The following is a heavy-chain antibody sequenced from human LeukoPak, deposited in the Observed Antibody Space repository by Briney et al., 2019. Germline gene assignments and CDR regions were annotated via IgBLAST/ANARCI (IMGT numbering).Heavy chain of an antibody. D-gene: IGHD1-20*01. CDR1: GFTFSSYG. V-gene: IGHV3-30*03. CDR2: ISYDGSNK. J-gene: IGHJ6*02. Sequence: GGSLRLSCAASGFTFSSYGMHWVRQAPGKGLEWVAVISYDGSNKYYADSVKGRFTISRDNAKNSLYLQMNSLRAEDTAVYYCARDKSRYNWNLGMDVWGQGTTVTVSS. CDR3: ARDKSRYNWNLGMDV.